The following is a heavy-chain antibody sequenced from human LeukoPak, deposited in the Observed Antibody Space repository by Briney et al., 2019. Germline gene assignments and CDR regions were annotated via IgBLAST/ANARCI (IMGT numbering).Heavy chain of an antibody. J-gene: IGHJ4*02. CDR1: GYTFTTYG. Sequence: VASVTVSCKASGYTFTTYGVRWVRQAPGQGLEWMGWISAYNGNTNYAQKLQGRVTMTTDTSTSTAYMELRSLRSDDTAVYYCARAPGEIVGPPDKYYFDYWGQGTLVTVSP. CDR3: ARAPGEIVGPPDKYYFDY. CDR2: ISAYNGNT. D-gene: IGHD1-26*01. V-gene: IGHV1-18*01.